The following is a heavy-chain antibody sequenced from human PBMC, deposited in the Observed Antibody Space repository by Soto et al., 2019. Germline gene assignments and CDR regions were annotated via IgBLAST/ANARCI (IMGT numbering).Heavy chain of an antibody. J-gene: IGHJ4*02. CDR3: AREGDILTGYYYGSGFDY. V-gene: IGHV1-24*01. CDR1: GYTLTELS. D-gene: IGHD3-9*01. Sequence: ASVKVSCKVSGYTLTELSMHSVRQAPGKGLEWMGGFDPEDGETIYAQKFQGRVTMTEDTSTNTAYMELSSLRSEDTAVYYCAREGDILTGYYYGSGFDYWGQGTLVTVSS. CDR2: FDPEDGET.